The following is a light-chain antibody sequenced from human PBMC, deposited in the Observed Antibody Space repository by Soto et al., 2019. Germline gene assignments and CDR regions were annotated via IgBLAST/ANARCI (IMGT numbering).Light chain of an antibody. CDR3: QQRGNWPLT. CDR1: QSVSRY. V-gene: IGKV3-11*01. J-gene: IGKJ5*01. CDR2: DAA. Sequence: EIVLTQSLSTLSVSPGDRASLSCRATQSVSRYLAWYQQKAGQAPRLVMYDAATRATGIPDRFSGSGSGTDLTLTISSLEPEDFAVYYCQQRGNWPLTFGQGTRLEI.